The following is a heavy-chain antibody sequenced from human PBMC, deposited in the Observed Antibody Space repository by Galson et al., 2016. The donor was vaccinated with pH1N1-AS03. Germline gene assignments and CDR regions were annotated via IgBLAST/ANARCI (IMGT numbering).Heavy chain of an antibody. V-gene: IGHV3-33*01. CDR3: ARQDSSGYFHGLDV. D-gene: IGHD3-22*01. CDR2: IRYDGINK. Sequence: SLRLSCAAAGFTFSTYAMHWVRQAPGKGLEWVAFIRYDGINKYYADSVKGRFTISRDNSKNTLYLQMNSLRAEDTAVYYCARQDSSGYFHGLDVWGRGTMVTVSS. CDR1: GFTFSTYA. J-gene: IGHJ3*01.